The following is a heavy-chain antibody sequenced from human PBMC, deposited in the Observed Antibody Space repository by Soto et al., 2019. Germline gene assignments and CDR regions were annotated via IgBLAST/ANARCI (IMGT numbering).Heavy chain of an antibody. CDR3: ARDSSSLFVVVPAAMWGVDFDP. CDR1: GYTFTSNG. CDR2: ISAYNGNT. Sequence: SVKVSCKDSGYTFTSNGMSWVRQAKRKGLERMGWISAYNGNTNYAQKLQGRVTMTTDTSTSTAYMELRSLRSDDTAVYYCARDSSSLFVVVPAAMWGVDFDPWGQGTLVTVSS. D-gene: IGHD2-2*01. V-gene: IGHV1-18*01. J-gene: IGHJ5*02.